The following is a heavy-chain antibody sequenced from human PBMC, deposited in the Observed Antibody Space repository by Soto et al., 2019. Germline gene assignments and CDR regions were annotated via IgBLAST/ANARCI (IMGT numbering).Heavy chain of an antibody. Sequence: GSLRLSCAASGFTFSSYAMSWVRQAPGKGLEWVSAISGSGGSTYYADSVKGRFTISRDNSKNTLYLQMNSLRAEDTAVYYCAKDSYYYDSSGSDAFDIWGQGTMVTVSS. CDR3: AKDSYYYDSSGSDAFDI. D-gene: IGHD3-22*01. J-gene: IGHJ3*02. CDR1: GFTFSSYA. CDR2: ISGSGGST. V-gene: IGHV3-23*01.